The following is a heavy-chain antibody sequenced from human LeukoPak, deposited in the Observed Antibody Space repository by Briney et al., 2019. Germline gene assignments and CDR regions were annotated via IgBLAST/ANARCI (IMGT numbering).Heavy chain of an antibody. Sequence: GESLKISCKGSGYSFTNYWIAWVREMPGQRLGWMAIIYPRDSDGRYRPSFQGPVTISVDKSISTTYVRWSSLKACDTAMYYCARRGWGFGEPKRDHDTFDIWGQGTMVTVSS. V-gene: IGHV5-51*01. CDR2: IYPRDSDG. D-gene: IGHD3-10*01. J-gene: IGHJ3*02. CDR3: ARRGWGFGEPKRDHDTFDI. CDR1: GYSFTNYW.